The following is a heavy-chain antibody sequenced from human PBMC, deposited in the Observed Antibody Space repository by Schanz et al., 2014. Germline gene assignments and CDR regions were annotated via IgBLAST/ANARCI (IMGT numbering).Heavy chain of an antibody. V-gene: IGHV3-30*02. J-gene: IGHJ4*02. CDR1: GFTFSNYG. D-gene: IGHD1-1*01. Sequence: HVQLVESGGGVVQPGGSLRLSCAASGFTFSNYGMHWVRQAPGKGLEWVAFIRYDGSNKYYAESVKGGFTPSRDNSKNPLYVQINSPRPEDTALYYCAKTRGYNKCYCDSWGQGTLATVSS. CDR3: AKTRGYNKCYCDS. CDR2: IRYDGSNK.